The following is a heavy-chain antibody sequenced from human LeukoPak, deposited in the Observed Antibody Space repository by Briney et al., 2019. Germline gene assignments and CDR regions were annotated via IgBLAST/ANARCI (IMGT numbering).Heavy chain of an antibody. CDR2: IYYSGST. D-gene: IGHD6-19*01. J-gene: IGHJ5*02. V-gene: IGHV4-30-4*07. CDR1: GGSISSGGYS. CDR3: ARVHREWLEDQTVGYNWFDP. Sequence: PSETLSLTCAVSGGSISSGGYSWSWIRQPPGKGLEWIGYIYYSGSTYYNPSLKSRVTISVDTSKNQFSLKLSSVTAADTAVYYCARVHREWLEDQTVGYNWFDPWGQGTLVTVSS.